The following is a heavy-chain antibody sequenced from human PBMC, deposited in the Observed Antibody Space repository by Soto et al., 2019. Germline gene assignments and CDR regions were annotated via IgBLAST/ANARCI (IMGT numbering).Heavy chain of an antibody. Sequence: SETLSLTCTVYGGSFSGYYWSWIRQPPGKGLEWIGEINHSGSTNYNPSLKSRVTISVDTSKDQWSLRLSSVTAADTAVYYCARGVRVPGRASYFDYWGQGTLVTVSS. CDR1: GGSFSGYY. CDR2: INHSGST. J-gene: IGHJ4*02. D-gene: IGHD6-19*01. CDR3: ARGVRVPGRASYFDY. V-gene: IGHV4-34*01.